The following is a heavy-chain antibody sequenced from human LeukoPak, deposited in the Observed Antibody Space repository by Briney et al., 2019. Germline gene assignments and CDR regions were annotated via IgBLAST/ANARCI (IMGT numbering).Heavy chain of an antibody. Sequence: PSATLSLTCAVYGGSFSGYYWSWIRQPPGKGLEWIGEINHSGSTNYNPSLKSRVTISVDTSKNEFSLKLSYVTAADTAVYYCARSDWMRWFDPWGLGTLVTVSS. CDR1: GGSFSGYY. CDR2: INHSGST. J-gene: IGHJ5*02. V-gene: IGHV4-34*01. CDR3: ARSDWMRWFDP. D-gene: IGHD1-1*01.